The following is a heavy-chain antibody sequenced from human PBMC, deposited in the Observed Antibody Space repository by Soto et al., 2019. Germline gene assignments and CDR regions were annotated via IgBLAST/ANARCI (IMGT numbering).Heavy chain of an antibody. Sequence: WETLSLSCALSGGSFGGYYWSWIRQSPGKGLEWIGEIHHSGSTKYNPYLKSRVSISVDTSTKQFSLKMTSMTAADRGVYYCAKGVDSWGGSLFWGQGTMDTVSS. CDR3: AKGVDSWGGSLF. J-gene: IGHJ4*02. CDR2: IHHSGST. CDR1: GGSFGGYY. V-gene: IGHV4-34*01. D-gene: IGHD3-3*01.